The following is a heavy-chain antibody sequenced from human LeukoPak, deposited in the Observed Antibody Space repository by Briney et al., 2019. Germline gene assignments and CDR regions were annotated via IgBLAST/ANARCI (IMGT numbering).Heavy chain of an antibody. J-gene: IGHJ4*02. D-gene: IGHD3-9*01. Sequence: GESLKISCAASGFTFSSYAMSWVRQAPGKGLQWVPSLGISGGYTWYAGSVKGRFTISRDSSKNTLYLQMNSLGAEDTAVYYCARGGGGNSDFLTTYTGASLSFDYWGQGALVTVSS. CDR1: GFTFSSYA. V-gene: IGHV3-23*01. CDR3: ARGGGGNSDFLTTYTGASLSFDY. CDR2: LGISGGYT.